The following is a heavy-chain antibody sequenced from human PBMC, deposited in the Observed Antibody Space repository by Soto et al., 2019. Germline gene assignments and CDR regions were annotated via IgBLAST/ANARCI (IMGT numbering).Heavy chain of an antibody. D-gene: IGHD1-26*01. CDR2: IKSKTDGGTT. Sequence: EVQLVESGGGLVEPGGSLRLSCAASGFNFINAWMHWVRQAPGKGLEWVGRIKSKTDGGTTDYAAPVKGRLIISRDDSKHTLYLQINSLKMEDTAVYYCSALGVWGQGTTVTVSS. J-gene: IGHJ6*02. V-gene: IGHV3-15*07. CDR3: SALGV. CDR1: GFNFINAW.